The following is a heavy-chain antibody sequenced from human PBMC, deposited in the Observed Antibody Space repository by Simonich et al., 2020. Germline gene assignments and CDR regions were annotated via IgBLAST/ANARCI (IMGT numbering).Heavy chain of an antibody. Sequence: QVQLQQWGAGLLKPSETLSLTCAVYGGSFSGYYWSWIRQPPGKGLEGIGEINHSGSTNYNPSLKSRVTISVDTSKNQFSLKLSSVTAADTAVYYCARGLRVAAAGTAFQHWGQGTLVTVSS. D-gene: IGHD6-13*01. CDR3: ARGLRVAAAGTAFQH. V-gene: IGHV4-34*01. CDR1: GGSFSGYY. CDR2: INHSGST. J-gene: IGHJ1*01.